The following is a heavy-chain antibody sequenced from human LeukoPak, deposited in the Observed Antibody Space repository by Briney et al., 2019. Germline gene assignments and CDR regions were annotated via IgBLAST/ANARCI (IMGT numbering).Heavy chain of an antibody. V-gene: IGHV1-24*01. CDR1: GYTLTEFS. D-gene: IGHD3-9*01. Sequence: GASVKVSCKVSGYTLTEFSMHWVRQAPGKGLEWMGGFDPEDGETIYAQKFQGRVTMTEDTSTDTAYMELSSLRSEDTAVYYCATDQGGRYFDWSEGYYFDYWGQGTLVTVSS. CDR3: ATDQGGRYFDWSEGYYFDY. J-gene: IGHJ4*02. CDR2: FDPEDGET.